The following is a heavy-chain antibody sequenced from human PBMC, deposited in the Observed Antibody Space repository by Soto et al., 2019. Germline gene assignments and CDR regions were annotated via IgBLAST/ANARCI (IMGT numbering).Heavy chain of an antibody. CDR3: TTGLGQQELAFDY. V-gene: IGHV3-15*01. J-gene: IGHJ4*02. D-gene: IGHD6-13*01. CDR1: GFTFNNAW. Sequence: EVQLVESGGGLVKPGGSLRLSCTASGFTFNNAWLSWVRQAPGKGLEWVGRIKSKTDGWTTDYAAPVKGRFTISRDDSENMLYLQMNSLKTEDTAVYYCTTGLGQQELAFDYWGQGTLLTVSS. CDR2: IKSKTDGWTT.